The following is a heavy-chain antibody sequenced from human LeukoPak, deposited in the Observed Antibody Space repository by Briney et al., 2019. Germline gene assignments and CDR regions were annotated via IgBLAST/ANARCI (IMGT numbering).Heavy chain of an antibody. Sequence: SETLSLTCTVSGGSTNGYYWTWIRQPPGEGLDWIGYIYYSGSTKYNPSLKSRVTISVDTSKNQFSLKLSSVTAADTAVYYCARRYCYGGSCYSAHDYWGQGTLVTVSS. V-gene: IGHV4-59*08. CDR3: ARRYCYGGSCYSAHDY. CDR1: GGSTNGYY. J-gene: IGHJ4*02. CDR2: IYYSGST. D-gene: IGHD2-15*01.